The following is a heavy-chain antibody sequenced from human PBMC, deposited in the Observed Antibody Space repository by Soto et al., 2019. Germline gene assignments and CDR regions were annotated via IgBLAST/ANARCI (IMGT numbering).Heavy chain of an antibody. CDR1: GDSVASNSAA. CDR3: ARIHSSSSSDMDV. J-gene: IGHJ6*02. CDR2: TYYRSKWYY. V-gene: IGHV6-1*01. D-gene: IGHD6-6*01. Sequence: PSQTLSLTCVISGDSVASNSAAWNWIRQSPSRGLEWLGRTYYRSKWYYGYAVSAKSRITINPDTSKNQFSLQLNSVTPEDTAVYYCARIHSSSSSDMDVWGQGTTVTVSS.